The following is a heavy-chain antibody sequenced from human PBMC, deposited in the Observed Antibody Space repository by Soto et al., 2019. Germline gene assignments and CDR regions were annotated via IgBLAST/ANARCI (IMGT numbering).Heavy chain of an antibody. D-gene: IGHD4-4*01. J-gene: IGHJ6*02. Sequence: RGESLKISCKASGYTLTDYWITWVRQMPGKGLEWVGQINPADSDARYGPSFEGHVTISIDKSIRTGSLQWSSLKVSDTAIYFCARLGHDYSNSGMDVWGQGTTVTVSS. CDR3: ARLGHDYSNSGMDV. CDR2: INPADSDA. V-gene: IGHV5-10-1*01. CDR1: GYTLTDYW.